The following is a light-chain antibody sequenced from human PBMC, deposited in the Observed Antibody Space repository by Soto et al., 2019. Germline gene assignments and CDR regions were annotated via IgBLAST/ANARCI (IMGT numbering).Light chain of an antibody. CDR3: CSYTSFSTYV. Sequence: QSVLTQPASVYGSPGQSITISCSGTSIDVGGTNHVSWYLQHPGEAPKLIMYDVSNRPSGVSDRFFGSKADNTATLTVSGLQAEDEADYYCCSYTSFSTYVFGNGTKVTVL. CDR1: SIDVGGTNH. CDR2: DVS. J-gene: IGLJ1*01. V-gene: IGLV2-14*03.